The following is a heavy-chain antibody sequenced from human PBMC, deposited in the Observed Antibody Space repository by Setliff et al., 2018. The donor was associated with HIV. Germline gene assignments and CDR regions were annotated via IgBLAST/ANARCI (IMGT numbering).Heavy chain of an antibody. CDR1: GFTFSSYA. J-gene: IGHJ6*02. CDR2: ISGSGGDT. Sequence: LRLSCASSGFTFSSYAMTWVRQAPGKGLECVAVISGSGGDTYYADSVKGRFTISRDNSKNSLYLQMNSLRAEDTAVYYCARKLLTRPNYYGMDVWGQGTTVTVSS. V-gene: IGHV3-23*01. CDR3: ARKLLTRPNYYGMDV. D-gene: IGHD2-15*01.